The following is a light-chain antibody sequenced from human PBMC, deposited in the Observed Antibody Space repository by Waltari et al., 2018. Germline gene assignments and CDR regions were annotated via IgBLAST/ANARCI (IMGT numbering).Light chain of an antibody. CDR1: KDIRKN. V-gene: IGKV1-33*01. CDR2: DAS. CDR3: QHYNNLPYT. Sequence: IQMTQSPSSLSASIGDRVTITCRASKDIRKNLGWFQERPGKAPKLLIYDASNLEAGVPSRFSGTGSGTDFSLTISSLQPEDSATYYCQHYNNLPYTFSRGTKLQIK. J-gene: IGKJ2*01.